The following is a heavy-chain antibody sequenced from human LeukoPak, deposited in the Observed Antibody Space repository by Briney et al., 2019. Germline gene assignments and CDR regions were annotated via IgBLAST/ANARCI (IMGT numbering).Heavy chain of an antibody. J-gene: IGHJ4*02. CDR3: ARVDTVMAYYFDL. CDR1: GFTVSTNC. V-gene: IGHV3-53*04. D-gene: IGHD5-18*01. Sequence: QPGRSLRLPCAASGFTVSTNCMTWVRQAPGKGLEWVSTIYSGGTTYYADSVMGRFTISRHNSRNTLYLQMNSLRAEDTAVYYCARVDTVMAYYFDLWGQGTLVTVSS. CDR2: IYSGGTT.